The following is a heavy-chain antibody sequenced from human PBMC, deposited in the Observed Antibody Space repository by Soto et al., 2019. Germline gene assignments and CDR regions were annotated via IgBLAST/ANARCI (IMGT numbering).Heavy chain of an antibody. Sequence: QVQLVQSGAEVKKPGASVRVSCKASGYTFRSYGITWVRQAPGQGLEWMGWISTYNGNTNYAQKLQGRVTMTTYTSTSTAYMELRSLRSDDTAVYYCARTDSRPQDFDYWGQGTLVTVSS. CDR1: GYTFRSYG. V-gene: IGHV1-18*01. CDR3: ARTDSRPQDFDY. D-gene: IGHD6-13*01. CDR2: ISTYNGNT. J-gene: IGHJ4*02.